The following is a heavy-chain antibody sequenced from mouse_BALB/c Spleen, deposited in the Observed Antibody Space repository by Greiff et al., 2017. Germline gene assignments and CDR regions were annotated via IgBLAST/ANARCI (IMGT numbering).Heavy chain of an antibody. CDR3: ARKSRYGFAY. CDR1: GFAFSSYD. J-gene: IGHJ3*01. CDR2: ISSGGGST. Sequence: DVHLVESGGGLVKPGGSLKLSCAASGFAFSSYDMSWVRQTPEKRLEWVAYISSGGGSTYYPDTVKGRFTISRDNAKNTLYLQMSSLKSEDTAMYYCARKSRYGFAYWGQGTLVTVSA. V-gene: IGHV5-12-1*01.